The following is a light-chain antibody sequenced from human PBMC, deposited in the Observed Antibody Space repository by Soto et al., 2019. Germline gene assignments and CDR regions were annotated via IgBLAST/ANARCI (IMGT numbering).Light chain of an antibody. CDR3: QQYNSWLPYT. CDR1: QSVSSN. Sequence: EIVMTQSPATLSVSPGERATLSCRASQSVSSNLAWYQQKPGQAPRLLIYGASTRATGIPDRFSGSGSGTEFTLTISRLQSEEFAVYYCQQYNSWLPYTFGQGTKLEIK. J-gene: IGKJ2*01. CDR2: GAS. V-gene: IGKV3-15*01.